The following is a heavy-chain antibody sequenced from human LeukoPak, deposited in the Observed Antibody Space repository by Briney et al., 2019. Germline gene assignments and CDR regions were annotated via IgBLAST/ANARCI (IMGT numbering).Heavy chain of an antibody. CDR3: STRRQDGW. J-gene: IGHJ4*02. CDR2: IKSKSDAATI. CDR1: GFTFSDAW. V-gene: IGHV3-15*01. Sequence: GGSLRLSCVGSGFTFSDAWMSWVRQAPGKGLEWVGRIKSKSDAATIDYAAPVEGRFTISRDDSRNNLYLQMNSLKTEGTAVYYCSTRRQDGWWGQGTLVTVS. D-gene: IGHD2-15*01.